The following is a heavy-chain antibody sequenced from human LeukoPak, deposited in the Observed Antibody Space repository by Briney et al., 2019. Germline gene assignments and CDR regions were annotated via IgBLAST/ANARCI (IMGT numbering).Heavy chain of an antibody. CDR3: ATVAGTLLYMDV. D-gene: IGHD6-19*01. Sequence: ASVKVSCKASGYTFTGYYMHWVRQAPGQGLEWMGWINPNSGGTNYAQKFQGRVTMTRDTSISTVYMELSRLRSDDTAVYYCATVAGTLLYMDVWGKGTTVTVSS. CDR1: GYTFTGYY. V-gene: IGHV1-2*02. CDR2: INPNSGGT. J-gene: IGHJ6*03.